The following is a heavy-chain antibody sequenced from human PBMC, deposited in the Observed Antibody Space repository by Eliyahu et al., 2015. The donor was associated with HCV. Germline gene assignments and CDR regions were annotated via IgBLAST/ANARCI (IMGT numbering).Heavy chain of an antibody. D-gene: IGHD3-3*01. CDR3: AHTGRITIFGVVIPWFDP. CDR2: IYWDDDK. Sequence: QITLKESGPTLVKPTQTLTLTCTFSGFSLSTSGVCVNWIRQPPGKALEWLALIYWDDDKRYSPSLKSRLTITKDTSKNQVVLTMTNMDPVDTATYYCAHTGRITIFGVVIPWFDPWGQGTLVTVSS. J-gene: IGHJ5*02. CDR1: GFSLSTSGVC. V-gene: IGHV2-5*02.